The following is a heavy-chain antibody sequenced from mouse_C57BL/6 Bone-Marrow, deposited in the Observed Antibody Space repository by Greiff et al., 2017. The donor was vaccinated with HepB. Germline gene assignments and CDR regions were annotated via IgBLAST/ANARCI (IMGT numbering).Heavy chain of an antibody. Sequence: EVKVVESGGGLVQPGGSLKLSCAASGFTFSDYYMYWVRQTPEKRLEWVAYISNGGGSTYYPATVKGRFTISRDNAKNTLYLQLSRLKSEDTAMYYCARPRYYGSSYWYFDVWGTGTTVTVSS. CDR2: ISNGGGST. CDR3: ARPRYYGSSYWYFDV. CDR1: GFTFSDYY. V-gene: IGHV5-12*01. J-gene: IGHJ1*03. D-gene: IGHD1-1*01.